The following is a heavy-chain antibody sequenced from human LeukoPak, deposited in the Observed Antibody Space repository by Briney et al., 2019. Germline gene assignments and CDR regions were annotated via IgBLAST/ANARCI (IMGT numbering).Heavy chain of an antibody. V-gene: IGHV3-30*04. CDR1: GFTFSSYA. Sequence: GSLRLSCAASGFTFSSYAMHWVRQAPGKGLEWVAVISYDGSNKYYADSVKGRFTISRDNSKNTLYLQMNSLRAEDTAVYYCARESPPGAFDIWGQGTMVTVSS. CDR3: ARESPPGAFDI. J-gene: IGHJ3*02. D-gene: IGHD3-10*01. CDR2: ISYDGSNK.